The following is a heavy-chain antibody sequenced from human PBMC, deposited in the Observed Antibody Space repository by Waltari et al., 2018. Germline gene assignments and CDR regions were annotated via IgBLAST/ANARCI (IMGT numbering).Heavy chain of an antibody. Sequence: HLEESGGALVQPGGSLRLSCAVSGFTFNASWMTWVRQAPGKGLECVANINQEGSDEYYVDSVKGRFTVSRDNAKNSFSLQMNSLRVEDTARYFCARGRLRGGGRYAKPYYFDYWGQGTLVSVS. D-gene: IGHD6-19*01. CDR2: INQEGSDE. J-gene: IGHJ4*02. CDR1: GFTFNASW. V-gene: IGHV3-7*01. CDR3: ARGRLRGGGRYAKPYYFDY.